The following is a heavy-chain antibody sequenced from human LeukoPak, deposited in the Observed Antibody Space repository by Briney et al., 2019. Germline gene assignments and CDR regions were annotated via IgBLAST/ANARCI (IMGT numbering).Heavy chain of an antibody. CDR2: RYWDDDK. D-gene: IGHD3-9*01. CDR3: AHRHAREDILTSVEGSFDY. CDR1: GFSLSTSGVG. V-gene: IGHV2-5*02. Sequence: SGPTLVKPTQTLTLTCTFSGFSLSTSGVGVGWIRQPPGKALEWLALRYWDDDKRYSPSLKSRLTITKDTTKNQVVLTMTNMDPVDTATYYVAHRHAREDILTSVEGSFDYWGQGTLVTVSS. J-gene: IGHJ4*02.